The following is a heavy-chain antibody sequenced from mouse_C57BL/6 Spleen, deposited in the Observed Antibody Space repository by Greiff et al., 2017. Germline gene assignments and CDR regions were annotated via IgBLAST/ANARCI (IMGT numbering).Heavy chain of an antibody. J-gene: IGHJ3*01. Sequence: VQLQQSGPELVKPGASVKISCKASGYAFSSSWMNWVKQRPGKGLEWIGRIYPGDGDSTYNGKFKGKATLTADKSSSTAYMQLSRLTSEDSAVYFCAREGDGWFAYWGQGTLVTVSA. CDR2: IYPGDGDS. D-gene: IGHD3-3*01. CDR1: GYAFSSSW. V-gene: IGHV1-82*01. CDR3: AREGDGWFAY.